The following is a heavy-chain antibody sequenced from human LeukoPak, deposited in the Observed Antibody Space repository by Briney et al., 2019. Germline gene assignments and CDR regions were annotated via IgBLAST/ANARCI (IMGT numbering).Heavy chain of an antibody. CDR2: IKSKTDGETS. D-gene: IGHD1-26*01. CDR3: ATDPGEWEPI. J-gene: IGHJ3*02. V-gene: IGHV3-15*01. CDR1: GLTFNNAW. Sequence: GGSLRLSCATSGLTFNNAWMSWFRQAPGKGLEWVGRIKSKTDGETSDYAAPVQGRFTISRDDSKNTLYLQMNSLRIEDTAVYYCATDPGEWEPIWGQGTMVIVSS.